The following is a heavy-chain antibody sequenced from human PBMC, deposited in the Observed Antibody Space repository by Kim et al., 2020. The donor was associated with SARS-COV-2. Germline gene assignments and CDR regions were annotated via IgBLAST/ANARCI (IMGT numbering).Heavy chain of an antibody. Sequence: ASVKVSCKASGYTFTSYYMHWVRQAPGQGLEWMGIINPSGGSTSYAQKFQGRVTMTRDTSTSTVYMELSSLRSEDTAVYYCARDSNPVSPGDNWFDPWGQGTLVTVSS. CDR2: INPSGGST. V-gene: IGHV1-46*01. CDR1: GYTFTSYY. J-gene: IGHJ5*02. CDR3: ARDSNPVSPGDNWFDP.